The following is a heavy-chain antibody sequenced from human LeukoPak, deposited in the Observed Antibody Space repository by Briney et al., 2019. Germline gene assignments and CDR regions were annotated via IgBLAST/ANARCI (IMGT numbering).Heavy chain of an antibody. CDR1: GGSFSGHY. Sequence: SETLSLTCAVYGGSFSGHYWSWIRQPPGKGLEWIGEINHSGSTNYNPSLKSRVTISVDTSKNQFSLKLSSVAAADTAVYYCASLGYYDSSGYRYWGQGTLVTVSS. CDR3: ASLGYYDSSGYRY. CDR2: INHSGST. V-gene: IGHV4-34*01. J-gene: IGHJ4*02. D-gene: IGHD3-22*01.